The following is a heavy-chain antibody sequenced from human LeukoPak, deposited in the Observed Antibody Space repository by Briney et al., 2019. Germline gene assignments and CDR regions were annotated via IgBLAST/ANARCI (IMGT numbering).Heavy chain of an antibody. CDR2: IYSGGST. CDR3: ARHDYGDYEPYFDY. J-gene: IGHJ4*02. D-gene: IGHD4-17*01. Sequence: PGGSLRLSCAASGFTVSSNYMSWVRQAPGKGLEWVSVIYSGGSTYYADSVKGRFTISRDNSKNPLYLQMNSLRAEDTAVYYCARHDYGDYEPYFDYWGQGTLVTVSS. CDR1: GFTVSSNY. V-gene: IGHV3-53*01.